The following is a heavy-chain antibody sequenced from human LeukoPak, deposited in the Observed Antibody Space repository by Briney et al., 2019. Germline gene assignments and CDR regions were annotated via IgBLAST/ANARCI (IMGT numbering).Heavy chain of an antibody. CDR1: GGSISSGSYY. CDR2: IYTSGST. J-gene: IGHJ4*02. CDR3: ARHRGPGVQLWLICDY. V-gene: IGHV4-61*02. Sequence: PSQTLSLTCTVSGGSISSGSYYWSWIRQPAGKGLEWIGRIYTSGSTNYNPSLKSRVTISVDTSKNQFSLKLSSVTAADTAVYYCARHRGPGVQLWLICDYWGQGTLVTVSS. D-gene: IGHD5-18*01.